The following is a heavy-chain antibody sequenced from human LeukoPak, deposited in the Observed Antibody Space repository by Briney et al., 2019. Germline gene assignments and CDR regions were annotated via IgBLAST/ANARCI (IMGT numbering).Heavy chain of an antibody. J-gene: IGHJ4*02. Sequence: ASVKVSCKASGYTFTSYGISWVRQAPGQGLEWMGWINPNSGGTNYAQKFQGRVTMTRDTSISTAYMELSRLRSDDTAVYYCARAPGDYGEDYWGQGTLVTVSS. V-gene: IGHV1-2*02. D-gene: IGHD4-17*01. CDR3: ARAPGDYGEDY. CDR1: GYTFTSYG. CDR2: INPNSGGT.